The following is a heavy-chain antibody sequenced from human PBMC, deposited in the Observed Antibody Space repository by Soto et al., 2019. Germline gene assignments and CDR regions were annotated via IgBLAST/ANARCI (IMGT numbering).Heavy chain of an antibody. Sequence: ASVKVSCKASGGTFSSYAISWVRQAPGQGLEWMGGIIPIFGTANYAQKFQGRVTITADESTSTAYMELSSLRSEDTAVYYCAIGXVDTAMVTGYYYYGMDVWGQGTTVTVSS. CDR1: GGTFSSYA. V-gene: IGHV1-69*13. CDR3: AIGXVDTAMVTGYYYYGMDV. D-gene: IGHD5-18*01. CDR2: IIPIFGTA. J-gene: IGHJ6*02.